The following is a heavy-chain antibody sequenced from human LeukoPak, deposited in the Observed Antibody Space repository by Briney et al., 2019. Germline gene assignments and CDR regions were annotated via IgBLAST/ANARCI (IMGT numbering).Heavy chain of an antibody. CDR2: LTVVGGGT. CDR1: EFTLTTYA. D-gene: IGHD3-22*01. V-gene: IGHV3-74*01. Sequence: GGSLGFSCAASEFTLTTYARYWVRKAPGKGRVWWSRLTVVGGGTIYADSVKGRFTISRDNPEDTLYLQMNSLRAEDTAVYFCAKRGVVIRVILVGFHKEAYYFDSWGQGALVTVSS. CDR3: AKRGVVIRVILVGFHKEAYYFDS. J-gene: IGHJ4*02.